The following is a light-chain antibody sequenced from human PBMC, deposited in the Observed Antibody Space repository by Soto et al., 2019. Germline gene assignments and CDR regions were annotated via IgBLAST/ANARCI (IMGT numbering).Light chain of an antibody. Sequence: EIVMTQSPATLSVSPGERATLSCRASESVSSSLAWYQQKPGQAPRLLIHGASTRATGIPARFSGSGSGTDFTLTISGLQSEDLAVYYCQQYNEWPPLTFGGGTKVDIK. V-gene: IGKV3-15*01. CDR2: GAS. J-gene: IGKJ4*01. CDR3: QQYNEWPPLT. CDR1: ESVSSS.